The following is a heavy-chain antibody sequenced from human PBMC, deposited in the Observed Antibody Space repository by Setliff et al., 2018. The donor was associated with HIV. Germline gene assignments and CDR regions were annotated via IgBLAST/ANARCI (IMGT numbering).Heavy chain of an antibody. CDR3: ARDSELRAFDI. CDR1: GGTFSSYA. Sequence: SVKVSCKASGGTFSSYAISWVRQAPGQGLEWMGGIIPILGIANYAQKFQGRVTITADKSTSTAYTELSSLRSEDTAVYYCARDSELRAFDIWGQGTMVTVSS. V-gene: IGHV1-69*10. D-gene: IGHD1-26*01. J-gene: IGHJ3*02. CDR2: IIPILGIA.